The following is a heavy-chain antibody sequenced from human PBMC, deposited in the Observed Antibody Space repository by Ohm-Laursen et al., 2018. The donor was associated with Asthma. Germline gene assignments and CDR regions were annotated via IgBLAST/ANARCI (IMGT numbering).Heavy chain of an antibody. CDR1: GFTFSSYA. CDR2: ISYDGSNK. J-gene: IGHJ4*02. V-gene: IGHV3-30-3*01. CDR3: ARDGGSSSFDY. Sequence: SLRLSCAASGFTFSSYAMHWVRQAPGKGLEWVAVISYDGSNKYYADSVKGRFTISRDNSKNTLYLQMNSLRAEDTAVYYCARDGGSSSFDYWGQGTLVTVSS. D-gene: IGHD3-16*01.